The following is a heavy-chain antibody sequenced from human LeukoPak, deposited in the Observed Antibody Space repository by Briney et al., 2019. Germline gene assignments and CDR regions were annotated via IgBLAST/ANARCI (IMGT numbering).Heavy chain of an antibody. V-gene: IGHV1-8*02. D-gene: IGHD3-16*01. Sequence: AASVKVSCKASGGTFSSYAISWVRQAPGQGLEWMGWMNPNSGNTGYAQKFQSRVTMTRNTSISTAYMELSSLRSEDTAVYYCARESRRRGNYWGQGTLVTVSS. J-gene: IGHJ4*02. CDR2: MNPNSGNT. CDR1: GGTFSSYA. CDR3: ARESRRRGNY.